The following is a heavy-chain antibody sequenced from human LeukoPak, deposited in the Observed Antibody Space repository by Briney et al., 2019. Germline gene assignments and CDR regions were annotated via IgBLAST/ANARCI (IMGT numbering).Heavy chain of an antibody. V-gene: IGHV3-74*01. Sequence: PGGSLRLSCAASGFTFSSYWMHWVRQAPGKGLEWVSRINSNGSSTSYADYVKGRFTISRDNAKNTLCLQMNSLRAEDTAVYYCASPGGYCSGGSCYRDNWFDPWGQGTLVTVSS. CDR2: INSNGSST. D-gene: IGHD2-15*01. J-gene: IGHJ5*02. CDR3: ASPGGYCSGGSCYRDNWFDP. CDR1: GFTFSSYW.